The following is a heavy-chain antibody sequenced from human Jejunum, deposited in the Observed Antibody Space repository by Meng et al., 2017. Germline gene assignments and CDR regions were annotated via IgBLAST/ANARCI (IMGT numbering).Heavy chain of an antibody. Sequence: EVQLLESGGGSVQAGGFLRLSCAASGFWCIYGMSWVRQAPGKGLEGVAAISGSGETTHYADSVKGRFTISRDNSKNTVYLQMDSLRAEDTAVYFCAKSTGDSSWFDYWGQGTLVTVSS. CDR1: GFWCIYG. CDR2: ISGSGETT. D-gene: IGHD6-6*01. V-gene: IGHV3-23*01. J-gene: IGHJ4*02. CDR3: AKSTGDSSWFDY.